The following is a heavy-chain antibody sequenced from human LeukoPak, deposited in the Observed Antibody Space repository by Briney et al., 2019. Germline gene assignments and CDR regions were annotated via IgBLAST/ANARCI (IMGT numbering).Heavy chain of an antibody. CDR3: ARGRTGTIDY. CDR2: IYYSGST. D-gene: IGHD1-7*01. Sequence: SETLSLTCAVSGGSISSGGYSWSWIRQPPGKGLEWIGYIYYSGSTNYNPSLKSRVTISVDTSKNQFSLKLSSVTAADTAVYYCARGRTGTIDYWGQGTLVTVSS. J-gene: IGHJ4*02. V-gene: IGHV4-61*08. CDR1: GGSISSGGYS.